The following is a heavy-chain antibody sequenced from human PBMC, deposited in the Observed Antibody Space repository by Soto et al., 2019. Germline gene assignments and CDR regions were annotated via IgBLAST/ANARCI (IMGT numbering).Heavy chain of an antibody. Sequence: GGTLRLSCAASGFPFSKARVSWVRQAAEKGLEWGGHIKSRIDGGTTDYASPVKGRFSISRDDSKNTLYLQMNNLETEDTAVYYCATERRYYYDSGGYWGQGTLVTVSS. J-gene: IGHJ4*02. CDR1: GFPFSKAR. D-gene: IGHD3-22*01. CDR2: IKSRIDGGTT. CDR3: ATERRYYYDSGGY. V-gene: IGHV3-15*01.